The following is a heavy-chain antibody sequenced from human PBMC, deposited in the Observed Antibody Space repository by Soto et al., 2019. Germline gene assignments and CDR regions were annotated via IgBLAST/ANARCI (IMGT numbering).Heavy chain of an antibody. J-gene: IGHJ6*02. Sequence: PGGSLRLSCAASGFTFSSYAMSWFRQAPGKGLEWVSAISGSGGSTYYADSVKGRFTISRDNSKNTLYLQMNSLRAEDTAVYYCAKDRCSSTSCYTRLWYYYYGMDVWGQGTTVTVSS. CDR1: GFTFSSYA. CDR3: AKDRCSSTSCYTRLWYYYYGMDV. D-gene: IGHD2-2*02. CDR2: ISGSGGST. V-gene: IGHV3-23*01.